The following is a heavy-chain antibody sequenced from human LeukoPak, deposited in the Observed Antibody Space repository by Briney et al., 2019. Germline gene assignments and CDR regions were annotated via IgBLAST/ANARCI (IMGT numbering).Heavy chain of an antibody. CDR2: ISPSGDIT. J-gene: IGHJ6*03. CDR3: AKEVGAVGPATPYYYYMDV. D-gene: IGHD6-13*01. CDR1: GFTFSNHG. Sequence: GGTLRLSCAASGFTFSNHGMNWVRQAPGKGLEWVSGISPSGDITYYADSVKGRFTISRDNSRNTLYLQMNSLRGEDTAVYHCAKEVGAVGPATPYYYYMDVWGKGTTVTISS. V-gene: IGHV3-23*01.